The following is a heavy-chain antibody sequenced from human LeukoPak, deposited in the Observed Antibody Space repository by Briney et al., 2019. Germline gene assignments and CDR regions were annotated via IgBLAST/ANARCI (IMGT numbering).Heavy chain of an antibody. V-gene: IGHV3-49*03. CDR2: HRCKSYGGPT. J-gene: IGHJ6*03. CDR1: GFTLGDYA. D-gene: IGHD2-21*02. Sequence: GGSLRLLRTASGFTLGDYAMSWFRQAPGKGLEVVGFHRCKSYGGPTEYAPSVKGRFTISSDDSKRLAYLQMNSLKTEDTAVYYCTRAYCGGDCYSYYYYMDVWGKGTTVTVSS. CDR3: TRAYCGGDCYSYYYYMDV.